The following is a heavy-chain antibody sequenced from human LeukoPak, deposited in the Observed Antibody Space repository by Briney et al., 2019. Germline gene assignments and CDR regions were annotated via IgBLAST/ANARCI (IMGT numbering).Heavy chain of an antibody. Sequence: GESLKIPRKGSGYSFTFYWIGWGRQTPGKGLEWMGIIYPGDSDTRYRPSFQGQITISADKSISTAHLQWSSLKASDTAMYYCARRSGSYYDSSGYYAYWGQGTLVTVSS. CDR3: ARRSGSYYDSSGYYAY. CDR2: IYPGDSDT. V-gene: IGHV5-51*01. D-gene: IGHD3-22*01. J-gene: IGHJ4*02. CDR1: GYSFTFYW.